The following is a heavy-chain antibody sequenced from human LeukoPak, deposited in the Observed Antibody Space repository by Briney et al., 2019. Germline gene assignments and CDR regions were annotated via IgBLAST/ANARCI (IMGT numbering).Heavy chain of an antibody. J-gene: IGHJ3*01. D-gene: IGHD6-19*01. CDR1: GFILSNYW. CDR2: IKEDGSEK. Sequence: VQPGGSLRLSCAASGFILSNYWMTWVRQSPGKGLEWVANIKEDGSEKYHVDSVKGRFTISRDNAKNSLYLQMNSLRAEDTAVYYCAKNGYSSGWRDAFDFWGQGTMVTVSS. V-gene: IGHV3-7*03. CDR3: AKNGYSSGWRDAFDF.